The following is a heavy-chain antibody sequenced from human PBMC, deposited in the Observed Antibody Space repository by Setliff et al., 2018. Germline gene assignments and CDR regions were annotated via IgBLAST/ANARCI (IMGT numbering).Heavy chain of an antibody. V-gene: IGHV1-2*06. CDR3: AKDGVGAKYYFDY. CDR1: GYTFTGYY. D-gene: IGHD1-26*01. Sequence: ASVKVSCKASGYTFTGYYMYWVRQAPGQGLEWMGRINPNSGGTNYAQKFQGRVTMTRDTSISTAYMELSRLRSDDTAVYYCAKDGVGAKYYFDYWGQGALVTVSS. J-gene: IGHJ4*02. CDR2: INPNSGGT.